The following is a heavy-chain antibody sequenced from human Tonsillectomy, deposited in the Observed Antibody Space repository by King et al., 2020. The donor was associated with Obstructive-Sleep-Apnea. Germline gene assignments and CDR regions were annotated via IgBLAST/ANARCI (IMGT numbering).Heavy chain of an antibody. CDR3: ARVLATARDY. CDR2: IYHSGST. J-gene: IGHJ4*02. Sequence: QLQESGPGLVKPSETLSLTCTVSGYSISSGYYWGWLRQPPGKGLEWIGSIYHSGSTYYNPSLKSRVTISVDTSKNQFSLKLSSVTAADTAVYYCARVLATARDYWGQGTLVTVSS. CDR1: GYSISSGYY. V-gene: IGHV4-38-2*02. D-gene: IGHD1-26*01.